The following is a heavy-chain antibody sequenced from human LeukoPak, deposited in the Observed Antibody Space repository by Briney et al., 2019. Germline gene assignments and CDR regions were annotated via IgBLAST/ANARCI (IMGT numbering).Heavy chain of an antibody. J-gene: IGHJ4*02. CDR2: IRSTGAGGNT. CDR1: GFTFSNYD. D-gene: IGHD3-16*01. V-gene: IGHV3-23*01. CDR3: TRNGGGLGY. Sequence: PGGSLRLSCAASGFTFSNYDMIWGRQAPGEGLEWGSSIRSTGAGGNTYSADSVKGRFTTSRDDSKSTLFLQMDSLTAEATAVYYCTRNGGGLGYWGQGALVTASS.